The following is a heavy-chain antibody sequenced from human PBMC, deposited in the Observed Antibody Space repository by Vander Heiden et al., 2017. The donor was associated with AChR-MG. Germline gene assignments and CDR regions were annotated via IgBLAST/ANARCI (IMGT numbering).Heavy chain of an antibody. D-gene: IGHD6-13*01. J-gene: IGHJ6*02. CDR2: ISYDGSNK. CDR3: ARDLYSSSWYPDYYYYGMDV. CDR1: GFTFSRYA. V-gene: IGHV3-30-3*01. Sequence: QVQLVESGGGVVQPGRSLTLSCAASGFTFSRYAMHGVRQAPGKGLEWVAVISYDGSNKYYADSVKGRFTISRDNSKNTLYLQMNSLRAEDTAVYYCARDLYSSSWYPDYYYYGMDVWGQGTTVTVSS.